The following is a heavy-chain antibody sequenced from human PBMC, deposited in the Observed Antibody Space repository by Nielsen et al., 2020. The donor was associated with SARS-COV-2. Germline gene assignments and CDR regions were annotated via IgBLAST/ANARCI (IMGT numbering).Heavy chain of an antibody. J-gene: IGHJ6*02. CDR1: RYSFTSYW. D-gene: IGHD2-15*01. CDR2: IDPSDSYT. V-gene: IGHV5-10-1*01. CDR3: ARIGPRDIVVVVAATPGDYYYGMDV. Sequence: GESLKISCKGSRYSFTSYWISWVRQMPGKGLEWMGRIDPSDSYTNYSPSFQGHVTISADKSISTAYLQWSSLKASDTAMYYCARIGPRDIVVVVAATPGDYYYGMDVWGQGTTVTVSS.